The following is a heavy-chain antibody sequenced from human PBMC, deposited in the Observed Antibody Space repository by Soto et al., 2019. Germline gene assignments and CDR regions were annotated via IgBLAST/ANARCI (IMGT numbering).Heavy chain of an antibody. J-gene: IGHJ5*01. CDR2: IYYSGST. CDR3: ARGSRHNWFDS. CDR1: SDSISSYY. Sequence: SETLSLTCTVSSDSISSYYWSWVRQPPGKGLEWIGYIYYSGSTSYNPSLKSRVTISLDTSKNHFSLKLSSVIAADTAVYFCARGSRHNWFDSWGQGTQVT. V-gene: IGHV4-59*01.